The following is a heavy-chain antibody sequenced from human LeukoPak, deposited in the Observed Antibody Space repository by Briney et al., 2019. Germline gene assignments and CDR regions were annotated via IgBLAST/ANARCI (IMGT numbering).Heavy chain of an antibody. V-gene: IGHV3-23*01. CDR2: ISGSGGST. D-gene: IGHD6-13*01. CDR1: GFTFSSYA. Sequence: GGSLRLSCAASGFTFSSYAMSWVRQAPGKGLEWVSAISGSGGSTYYADSVKGRFTISRDNSKNTLYLQMNSLRAEDTAVYYCAKGPRSSWTYNWFDPWGQGTLVTVSS. CDR3: AKGPRSSWTYNWFDP. J-gene: IGHJ5*02.